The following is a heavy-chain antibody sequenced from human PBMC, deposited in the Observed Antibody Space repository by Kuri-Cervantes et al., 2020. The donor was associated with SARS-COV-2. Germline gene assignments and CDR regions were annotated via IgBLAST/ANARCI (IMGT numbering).Heavy chain of an antibody. CDR3: ARARIAADGGYYYMDV. Sequence: GSLRLSCAVYGGSFSGYYWSWIRQPPGEGLEWIGEINHSGSTNYNPSLKSRVTISVDTSKNQFSLKLSSVTAADTAVYYCARARIAADGGYYYMDVWGKGTTVTVSS. V-gene: IGHV4-34*01. D-gene: IGHD6-25*01. CDR2: INHSGST. CDR1: GGSFSGYY. J-gene: IGHJ6*03.